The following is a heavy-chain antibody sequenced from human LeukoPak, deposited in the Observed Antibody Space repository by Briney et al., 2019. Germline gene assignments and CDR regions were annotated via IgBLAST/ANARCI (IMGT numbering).Heavy chain of an antibody. V-gene: IGHV4-59*08. CDR2: INYSGST. J-gene: IGHJ5*02. CDR1: GCSISSSY. Sequence: SETLSLTCTVSGCSISSSYWSWIRQPPGKGLEWIGYINYSGSTNSNPSLKSRVTISIDTSKRQLPLKLSSVTAADTAVYYCARLLRVNCSGGSCYTGWFDPWGQGTLVTVSS. CDR3: ARLLRVNCSGGSCYTGWFDP. D-gene: IGHD2-15*01.